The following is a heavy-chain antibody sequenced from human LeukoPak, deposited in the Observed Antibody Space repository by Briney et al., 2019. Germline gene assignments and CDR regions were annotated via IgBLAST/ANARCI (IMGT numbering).Heavy chain of an antibody. Sequence: GGSLRLSCAASGCTFSSYGMNWVRQAPGQGLEWVSYISSTSGTIYYADSVKGRFTISRDNAKTSLYLQMDSLRAEDTAVYYCAKEYDSSGYYYGLGLDYWGQGTLVTVSS. CDR1: GCTFSSYG. J-gene: IGHJ4*02. V-gene: IGHV3-48*01. CDR3: AKEYDSSGYYYGLGLDY. CDR2: ISSTSGTI. D-gene: IGHD3-22*01.